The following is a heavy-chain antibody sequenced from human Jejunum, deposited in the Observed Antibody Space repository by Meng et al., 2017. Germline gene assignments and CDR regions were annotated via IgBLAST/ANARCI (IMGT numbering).Heavy chain of an antibody. CDR2: VYADGST. CDR3: ARDKVAVTGRWFDP. CDR1: AGSINNYY. J-gene: IGHJ5*02. V-gene: IGHV4-4*07. Sequence: SETLSLTCTVSAGSINNYYWSWMRQPAGKGLEWIGRVYADGSTNYNPSLKSRVTMSLDTSTNQFSLKLSSVTAADTAVYYCARDKVAVTGRWFDPGGQGTLVNGAS. D-gene: IGHD6-19*01.